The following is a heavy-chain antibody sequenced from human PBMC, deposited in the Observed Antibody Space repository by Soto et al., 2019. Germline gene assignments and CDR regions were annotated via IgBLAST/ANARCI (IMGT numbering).Heavy chain of an antibody. CDR1: GFTFDDYA. CDR3: AKGGSSTWYPLQGFDY. V-gene: IGHV3-9*01. CDR2: ITWNSGTI. Sequence: PGGSLRLSCAASGFTFDDYAMHWVRQPPGKGLQWVSGITWNSGTIGYADSVKGRFTISRDNAKNSLFLQMNSLRDEDTALYYCAKGGSSTWYPLQGFDYWGQGALVTVSS. J-gene: IGHJ4*02. D-gene: IGHD6-13*01.